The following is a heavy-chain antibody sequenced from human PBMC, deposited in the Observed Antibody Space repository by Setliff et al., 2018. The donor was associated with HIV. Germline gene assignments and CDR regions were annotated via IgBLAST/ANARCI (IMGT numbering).Heavy chain of an antibody. J-gene: IGHJ4*02. V-gene: IGHV1-2*02. D-gene: IGHD4-17*01. CDR3: TRSTTAD. CDR2: IYPNTGGT. Sequence: ASVKVSCKASGYTFTEFYVHWVRQAPGEGLEWIGWIYPNTGGTNYAQKFQGRVTMTRDTSIRTAYMELRMLTSDDTAIYYCTRSTTADWGQGTMGTVS. CDR1: GYTFTEFY.